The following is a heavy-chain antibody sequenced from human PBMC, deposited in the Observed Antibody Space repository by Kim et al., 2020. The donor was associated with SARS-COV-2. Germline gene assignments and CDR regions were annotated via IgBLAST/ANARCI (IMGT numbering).Heavy chain of an antibody. CDR2: INPNSGGT. CDR3: ARGPYCSGGSCYYDWLDP. V-gene: IGHV1-2*02. D-gene: IGHD2-15*01. J-gene: IGHJ5*02. CDR1: GYTFTAYY. Sequence: ASVKVSCKASGYTFTAYYMHWVRQAPGQGLEWMGWINPNSGGTNYAQKFQGRVILSRDTSISTAYMELSRLRSDDTAVYYCARGPYCSGGSCYYDWLDPWGQGTQVTVSS.